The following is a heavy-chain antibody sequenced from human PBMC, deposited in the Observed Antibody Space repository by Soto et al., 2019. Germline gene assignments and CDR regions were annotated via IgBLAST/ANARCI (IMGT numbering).Heavy chain of an antibody. J-gene: IGHJ4*02. Sequence: ASVKVSCKASGYTFTSYGISWVRQAPGQGLEWMGWINAYNGNTKYSQKFQGRVTITRDTSASTAYMELSSLRSEDTAVYYCARRYCSGGSCYDDYWGQGTLVTVSS. CDR1: GYTFTSYG. CDR3: ARRYCSGGSCYDDY. V-gene: IGHV1-18*01. CDR2: INAYNGNT. D-gene: IGHD2-15*01.